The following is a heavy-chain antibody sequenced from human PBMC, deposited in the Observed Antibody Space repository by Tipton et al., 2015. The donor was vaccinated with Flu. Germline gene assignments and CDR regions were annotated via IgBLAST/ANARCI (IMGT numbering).Heavy chain of an antibody. CDR1: GGTFSSYA. Sequence: VQLVQSGAEEKKPGASVKVSCKASGGTFSSYAISWVRQAPGQGLEWMGRIIPIFGTANYAQKFQGRVTITADESTSTAYMELSSLRSEDTAVYYCAREGVVVVAAGPQLHYYGMDVWGQGTTVTVSS. D-gene: IGHD2-15*01. V-gene: IGHV1-69*18. CDR2: IIPIFGTA. CDR3: AREGVVVVAAGPQLHYYGMDV. J-gene: IGHJ6*02.